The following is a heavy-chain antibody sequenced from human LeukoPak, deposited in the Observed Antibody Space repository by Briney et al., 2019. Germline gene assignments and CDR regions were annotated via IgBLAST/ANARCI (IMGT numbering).Heavy chain of an antibody. Sequence: SETLSLTCTVSGDSITSNYWSWIRQPAGKGLEWIGRIYSSGTTNYNPSLKSRVTISVDTSKNQFSLKMSSVTAADTAVYFCARGGPPGYYYDYYMDVWGKGTTVTISS. V-gene: IGHV4-4*07. J-gene: IGHJ6*03. CDR1: GDSITSNY. CDR2: IYSSGTT. CDR3: ARGGPPGYYYDYYMDV.